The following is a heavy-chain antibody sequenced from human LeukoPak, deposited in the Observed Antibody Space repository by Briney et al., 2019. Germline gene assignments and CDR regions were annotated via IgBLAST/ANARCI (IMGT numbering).Heavy chain of an antibody. CDR3: ARDRIAVARDIDY. J-gene: IGHJ4*02. D-gene: IGHD6-19*01. CDR1: GYSISSGYY. V-gene: IGHV4-38-2*02. Sequence: SETLSLTCTVSGYSISSGYYWGWIRRPPGKGLEWTGSIYHSGSTYYNPSLKSRVTISVDTSKNQFSLKLSSVTAADTAVYYCARDRIAVARDIDYWGQGTLVTVSS. CDR2: IYHSGST.